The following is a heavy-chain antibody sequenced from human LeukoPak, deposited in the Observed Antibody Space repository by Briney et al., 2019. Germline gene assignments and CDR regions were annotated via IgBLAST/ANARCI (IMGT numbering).Heavy chain of an antibody. D-gene: IGHD6-19*01. CDR2: FDPEDGET. CDR3: ATDFPRGSRYSSFY. J-gene: IGHJ4*02. V-gene: IGHV1-24*01. Sequence: ASVKVSCQVSGYTLTELSMHWVRQAPGKGLEWMGGFDPEDGETIYAQKFQGRVTMTEDTSTDTAYMELSSLRSEDTAVYYCATDFPRGSRYSSFYWGQGTLVTVSS. CDR1: GYTLTELS.